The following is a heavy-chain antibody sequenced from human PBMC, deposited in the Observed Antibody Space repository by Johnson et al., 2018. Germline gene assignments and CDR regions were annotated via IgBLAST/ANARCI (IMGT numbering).Heavy chain of an antibody. CDR3: TRDSYGVRGSSLWDYYYYYGMDV. V-gene: IGHV3-49*05. CDR2: IRSKAYGGTT. D-gene: IGHD6-13*01. J-gene: IGHJ6*02. CDR1: GFTFGDYA. Sequence: VQLVESGGGLVKPGRSLRLSCTASGFTFGDYAMSWFRQAPGKGLEWVGFIRSKAYGGTTEYAASVKGRFTISRDDSKSIAYLQMNSLKTEDTAVDYCTRDSYGVRGSSLWDYYYYYGMDVWGQGTTVTVSS.